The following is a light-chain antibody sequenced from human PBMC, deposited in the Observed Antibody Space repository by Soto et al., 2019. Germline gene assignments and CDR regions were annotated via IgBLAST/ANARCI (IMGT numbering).Light chain of an antibody. Sequence: QSVLTQPASVSGSPGQSITISCTGISSDVGNYNLVSWYQHHPGKAPKAMIYEGTKRPSGVSNRFSGSKSGSTASPTISGLQPEDEADYYCCSYAGISTFYVFGTGTKVTVL. J-gene: IGLJ1*01. CDR1: SSDVGNYNL. CDR3: CSYAGISTFYV. CDR2: EGT. V-gene: IGLV2-23*01.